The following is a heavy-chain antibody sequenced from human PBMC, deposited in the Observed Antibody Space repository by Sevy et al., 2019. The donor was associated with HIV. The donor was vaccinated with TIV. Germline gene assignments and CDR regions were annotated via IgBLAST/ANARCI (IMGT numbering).Heavy chain of an antibody. CDR2: INHSGST. J-gene: IGHJ6*02. D-gene: IGHD3-9*01. V-gene: IGHV4-34*01. CDR1: GGSFSGYY. CDR3: AGPFHDILTDYHYYGMDV. Sequence: SETLSLTCAVYGGSFSGYYWSWIRHPPGKGLEWIGEINHSGSTNYNPSLKSRVTISVDTSKNQFSLKLSSVTAADTAVYYCAGPFHDILTDYHYYGMDVWGQGTTVTVSS.